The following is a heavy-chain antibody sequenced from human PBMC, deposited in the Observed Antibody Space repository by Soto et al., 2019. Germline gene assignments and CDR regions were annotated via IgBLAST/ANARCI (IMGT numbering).Heavy chain of an antibody. D-gene: IGHD6-19*01. Sequence: SVKVSCKASGGTFSSYAISWVRQAPGQGLEWMGWIIPIFGTANYAQKFQGRVTITADESTSTAYMELSSLRSEDTAVYYCARVVPVAGSIYYYGMDVWGQGTTVTVSS. CDR1: GGTFSSYA. J-gene: IGHJ6*02. CDR3: ARVVPVAGSIYYYGMDV. V-gene: IGHV1-69*13. CDR2: IIPIFGTA.